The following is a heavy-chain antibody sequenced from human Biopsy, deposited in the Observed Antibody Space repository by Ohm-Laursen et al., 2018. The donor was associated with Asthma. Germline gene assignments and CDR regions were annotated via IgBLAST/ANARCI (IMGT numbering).Heavy chain of an antibody. V-gene: IGHV3-30*18. CDR1: GFNFHNYG. CDR3: AKDRVAGRSYYFDY. CDR2: ILFDGRKI. D-gene: IGHD6-13*01. Sequence: RSLRLSCAASGFNFHNYGMNWVRRAPGKGLEWVAQILFDGRKINYTDSVKGRFTISRDNSKNMVYLQMNSLRPEDTAVYYCAKDRVAGRSYYFDYWGQGSLVSVSS. J-gene: IGHJ4*02.